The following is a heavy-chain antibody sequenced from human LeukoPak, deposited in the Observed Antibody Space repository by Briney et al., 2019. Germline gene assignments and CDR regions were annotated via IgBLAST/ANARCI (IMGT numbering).Heavy chain of an antibody. CDR2: IYYSGTT. V-gene: IGHV4-59*01. Sequence: SETLSLTCTVSGGSISTYYWSWIRQPPGKGLEWIGYIYYSGTTNYNPSLTSRLTISVDTSKKQFSLKLSSVTAADTAVYYCARGGPSYYGSESPFDYWGQGTLVTISS. CDR1: GGSISTYY. D-gene: IGHD3-10*01. J-gene: IGHJ4*02. CDR3: ARGGPSYYGSESPFDY.